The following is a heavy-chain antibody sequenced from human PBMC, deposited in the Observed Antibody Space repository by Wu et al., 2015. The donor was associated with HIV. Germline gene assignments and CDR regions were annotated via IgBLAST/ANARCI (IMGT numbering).Heavy chain of an antibody. J-gene: IGHJ4*02. D-gene: IGHD2-15*01. CDR2: INTYNEYT. Sequence: QVQLVQSGAEVKEPGASVKVSCKTSGYTFSTYGLTWVRQAPGQGLEWMGWINTYNEYTNYAQKFQDRVSLTTDTSTRTVYMILRNLRTDDTAVYYCATWKVVADSLRLDYWGQGTLVIVSS. V-gene: IGHV1-18*01. CDR1: GYTFSTYG. CDR3: ATWKVVADSLRLDY.